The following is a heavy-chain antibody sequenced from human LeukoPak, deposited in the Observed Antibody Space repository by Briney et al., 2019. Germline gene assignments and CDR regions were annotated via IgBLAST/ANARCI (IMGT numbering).Heavy chain of an antibody. J-gene: IGHJ4*02. Sequence: RGESLQISWKASGYSFTTYWIGWVRQMPGKGLEWMGIIYPGDSDTRYSPSFQGQVTISADKSITTAYLQWSSLKASDTAMYYCARREGGSYLVYWGQGTLVTVSS. CDR3: ARREGGSYLVY. CDR1: GYSFTTYW. D-gene: IGHD1-26*01. CDR2: IYPGDSDT. V-gene: IGHV5-51*01.